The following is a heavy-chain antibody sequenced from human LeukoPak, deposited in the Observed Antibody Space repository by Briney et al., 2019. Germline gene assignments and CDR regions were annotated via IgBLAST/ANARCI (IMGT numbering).Heavy chain of an antibody. J-gene: IGHJ4*02. CDR2: IYSGNST. CDR3: ARDRSSNEYYFDY. Sequence: QPGGSLRLSCAASRFTVSSNYMSWVRQAPGKGLEWVSVIYSGNSTYYADSVRGRFTISRDNSKNTLYLQMNSLRAEDTAVYYCARDRSSNEYYFDYWGQGTLVTVSS. CDR1: RFTVSSNY. D-gene: IGHD2-2*01. V-gene: IGHV3-66*01.